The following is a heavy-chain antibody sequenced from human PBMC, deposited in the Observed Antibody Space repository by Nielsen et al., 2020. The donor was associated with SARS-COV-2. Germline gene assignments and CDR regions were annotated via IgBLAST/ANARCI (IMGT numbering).Heavy chain of an antibody. J-gene: IGHJ2*01. CDR2: TFSDGST. D-gene: IGHD2-15*01. V-gene: IGHV3-53*01. Sequence: VRQAPGKGLECVSLTFSDGSTLYADSVRGRFTVSRDTSKTTIFLQMTSLSVDDTAVYYCARAPCCGGGSCSPRNWYFPLWGRGSLVTVSS. CDR3: ARAPCCGGGSCSPRNWYFPL.